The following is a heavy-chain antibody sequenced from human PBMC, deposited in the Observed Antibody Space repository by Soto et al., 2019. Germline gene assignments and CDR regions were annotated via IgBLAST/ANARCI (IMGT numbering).Heavy chain of an antibody. V-gene: IGHV3-30*03. D-gene: IGHD3-10*01. Sequence: QVQLVESGGGVVQPGRSLRLSCAASGFTFSSYGMHWVRQAPGKGLEWVAVISYDGSNKYYADSVKGRFTISRDNSKNTLYLQMNSLRAEDTAVYYCAAPELWFVDKWGQGTLVTVSS. CDR3: AAPELWFVDK. CDR1: GFTFSSYG. CDR2: ISYDGSNK. J-gene: IGHJ4*02.